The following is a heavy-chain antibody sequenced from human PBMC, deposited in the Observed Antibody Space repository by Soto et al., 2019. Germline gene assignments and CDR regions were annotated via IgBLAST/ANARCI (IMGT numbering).Heavy chain of an antibody. D-gene: IGHD3-16*02. V-gene: IGHV3-21*01. J-gene: IGHJ4*02. Sequence: GGSLRLSCAASGFTFSSYSMSWVRQAPGKGLEWVSSMSGSGNYIYYADSVKGRFTISRDNAKNSLDLQMNSLRGEDTAVYYCARGALLITFGGVFDPFDFWGQGTLVTVSS. CDR1: GFTFSSYS. CDR3: ARGALLITFGGVFDPFDF. CDR2: MSGSGNYI.